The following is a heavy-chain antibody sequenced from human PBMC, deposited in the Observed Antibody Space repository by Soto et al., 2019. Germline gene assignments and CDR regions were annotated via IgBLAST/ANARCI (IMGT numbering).Heavy chain of an antibody. CDR3: AKSVRSGYYYYGMDV. Sequence: QVQLVEYGGGVVQPGRSLRLSCTAPGFNFNNYGMNWVRQAPGKGLEWVAVIWYDGLNKYYADSVKGRFTISRDNSKNTVYLQMDSLRADDTAVYYCAKSVRSGYYYYGMDVWGQGTTVTVFS. CDR1: GFNFNNYG. D-gene: IGHD3-3*01. CDR2: IWYDGLNK. V-gene: IGHV3-33*06. J-gene: IGHJ6*02.